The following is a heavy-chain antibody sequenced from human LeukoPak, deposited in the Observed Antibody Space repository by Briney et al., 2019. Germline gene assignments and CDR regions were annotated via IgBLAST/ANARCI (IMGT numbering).Heavy chain of an antibody. D-gene: IGHD3-10*01. J-gene: IGHJ4*02. CDR2: IYPGDSDT. Sequence: GESLKISCKASGYSFTSYWIAWVRHMPRKGREWMGIIYPGDSDTRYSPSFQGQVTILADKSISTAYLQWSSLKASDTAMYYCGRLRSGVGGVDYWGQGTLVTVSS. V-gene: IGHV5-51*01. CDR3: GRLRSGVGGVDY. CDR1: GYSFTSYW.